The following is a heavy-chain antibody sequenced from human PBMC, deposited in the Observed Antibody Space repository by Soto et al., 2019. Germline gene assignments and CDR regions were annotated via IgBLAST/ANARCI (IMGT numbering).Heavy chain of an antibody. CDR2: ISSDGAST. CDR3: ARVVHYYGSGSYYGPYFDY. V-gene: IGHV3-74*01. D-gene: IGHD3-10*01. Sequence: GGSLILSCAASGCTFGNYYRHWVRKAPGKGPVWVSRISSDGASTTYADSVKGRFTISRDNAKNTLYLQVSSLRADDTAVYYCARVVHYYGSGSYYGPYFDYWGQGTLVTVSS. J-gene: IGHJ4*02. CDR1: GCTFGNYY.